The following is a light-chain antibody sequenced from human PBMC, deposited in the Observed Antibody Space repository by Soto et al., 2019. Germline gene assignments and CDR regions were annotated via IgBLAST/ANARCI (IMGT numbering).Light chain of an antibody. J-gene: IGLJ1*01. CDR1: SSDVGGYNY. Sequence: QSALTQTASVSGSPGQSITVSCTGTSSDVGGYNYVSWYQQHPGKAPKLMIYDVTNRPSGVSKRFSGSKSGNTASLTISGLQAEDEADYYCCSYTTSSTACVFGSGTKVTVL. V-gene: IGLV2-14*01. CDR3: CSYTTSSTACV. CDR2: DVT.